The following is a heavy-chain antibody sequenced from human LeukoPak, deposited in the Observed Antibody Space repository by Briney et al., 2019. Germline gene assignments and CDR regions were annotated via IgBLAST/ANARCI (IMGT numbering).Heavy chain of an antibody. V-gene: IGHV1-69*05. Sequence: SVKVSCKASVGTVSSYTISWVRQAPGQGLEWMGGIIPSFGTANYAQKFQGRVTITTDESTSTAYMELSSLRSEDTAVYYCARTRDYYDSSGYFGPWVFDYWGQGTLVTVSS. D-gene: IGHD3-22*01. J-gene: IGHJ4*02. CDR1: VGTVSSYT. CDR3: ARTRDYYDSSGYFGPWVFDY. CDR2: IIPSFGTA.